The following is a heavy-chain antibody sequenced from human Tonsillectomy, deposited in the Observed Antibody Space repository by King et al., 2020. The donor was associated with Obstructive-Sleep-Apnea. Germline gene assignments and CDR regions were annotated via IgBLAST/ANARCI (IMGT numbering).Heavy chain of an antibody. CDR3: ARQRYSYGYPYYFDY. Sequence: QLVQSGAEVKKPGESLKISCKGSGYNFTTYWIGWVRQMPGKGLEWMGIIYPGDSDTTYSPSFQGQVTVSADKSISTAYLQWSSLKASDTAMYFCARQRYSYGYPYYFDYWGQGTLVTVSS. V-gene: IGHV5-51*01. CDR2: IYPGDSDT. J-gene: IGHJ4*02. CDR1: GYNFTTYW. D-gene: IGHD5-18*01.